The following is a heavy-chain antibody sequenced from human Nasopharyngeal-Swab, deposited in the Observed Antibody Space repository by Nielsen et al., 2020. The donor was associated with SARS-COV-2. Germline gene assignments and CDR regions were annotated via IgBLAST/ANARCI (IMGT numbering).Heavy chain of an antibody. Sequence: SETLSTCTVSGGSISSYYWTWIRQSPGKGLEWIGHIYYSGSTNYNPSLKSRVTISLDTSKNHFSLKLSSVTAADTAVYFCARESRMSLYYYMDVWGKGTTVTVSS. CDR1: GGSISSYY. CDR2: IYYSGST. CDR3: ARESRMSLYYYMDV. V-gene: IGHV4-59*01. J-gene: IGHJ6*03.